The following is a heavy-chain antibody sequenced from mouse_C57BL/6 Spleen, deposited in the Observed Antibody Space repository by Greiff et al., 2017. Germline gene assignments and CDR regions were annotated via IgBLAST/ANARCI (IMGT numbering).Heavy chain of an antibody. D-gene: IGHD2-10*02. CDR1: GFTFSDAW. V-gene: IGHV6-6*01. Sequence: EVQRVESGGGLVQPGGSMKLSCAASGFTFSDAWMDWVRQSPEKGLEWVAEIRNKANNHATYYAESVKGRFTISREDSKSSVYLQMNSLRAEDTGIYYCTRPSYGNPWYFDVWGTGTTVTVSS. CDR2: IRNKANNHAT. J-gene: IGHJ1*03. CDR3: TRPSYGNPWYFDV.